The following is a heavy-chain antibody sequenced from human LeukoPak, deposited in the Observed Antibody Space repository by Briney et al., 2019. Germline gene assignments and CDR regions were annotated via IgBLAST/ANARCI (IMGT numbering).Heavy chain of an antibody. CDR2: INSDASST. CDR3: AREIDYDDYYYYGMDV. V-gene: IGHV3-74*01. J-gene: IGHJ6*02. D-gene: IGHD4-17*01. CDR1: GFTFSSYW. Sequence: GGSLRLSCAASGFTFSSYWMHWVRQAPGKGLVGVSCINSDASSTSYADSVKGRFTISRDNAKNTLYLQMNSLRAEDTAVYYCAREIDYDDYYYYGMDVWGQGTTVTVSS.